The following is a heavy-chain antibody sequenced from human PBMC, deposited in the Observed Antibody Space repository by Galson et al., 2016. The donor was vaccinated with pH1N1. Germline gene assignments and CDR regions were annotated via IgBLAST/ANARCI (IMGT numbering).Heavy chain of an antibody. J-gene: IGHJ4*02. Sequence: SLRLSCAASGFTFNKYAMTWVRQAPGKGLEWVSAISGSGRDTYYADSVKGRFTISRANSKETVYLQMNSLTVEDTAIYYCAKVPRRGFNAYGFDYWGQGTRVTGPS. CDR3: AKVPRRGFNAYGFDY. CDR2: ISGSGRDT. V-gene: IGHV3-23*01. D-gene: IGHD5-12*01. CDR1: GFTFNKYA.